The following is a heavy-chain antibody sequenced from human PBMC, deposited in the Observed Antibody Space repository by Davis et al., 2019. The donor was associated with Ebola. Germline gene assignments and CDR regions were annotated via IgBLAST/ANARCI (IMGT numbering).Heavy chain of an antibody. J-gene: IGHJ6*02. Sequence: GGSLRLSCAASGFTFSSYAMSWVRQAPGKGLEWVSAISGSGGSTYYADSVKGRFTISRDNSKDTLYLQMNSLRAEDTAVYYCAKLGCTSSSCYTGNFYYYYGMDVWGQGTTVTVSS. CDR1: GFTFSSYA. V-gene: IGHV3-23*01. D-gene: IGHD2-2*02. CDR2: ISGSGGST. CDR3: AKLGCTSSSCYTGNFYYYYGMDV.